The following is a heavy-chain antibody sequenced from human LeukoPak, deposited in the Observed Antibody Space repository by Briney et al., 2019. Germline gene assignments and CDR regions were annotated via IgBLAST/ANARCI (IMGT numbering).Heavy chain of an antibody. CDR2: IYYSGST. V-gene: IGHV4-59*01. J-gene: IGHJ3*02. CDR1: GGSISSYY. Sequence: SETLSLTCTVSGGSISSYYWTWVRQPPGKGLEWIGYIYYSGSTNYSPSLKSRVTISVDTSKNQFSLKVSSVTAADTAVYYCARVGRSFDAFDIWGQGTMVTVSS. CDR3: ARVGRSFDAFDI.